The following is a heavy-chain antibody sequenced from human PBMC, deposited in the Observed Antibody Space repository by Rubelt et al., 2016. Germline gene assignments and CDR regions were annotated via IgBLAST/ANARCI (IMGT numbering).Heavy chain of an antibody. J-gene: IGHJ4*02. V-gene: IGHV3-30*07. CDR3: AREGTTTRRDGQNSEDY. Sequence: ADSVKGRFTISRDNSKNTLYLQMNSLRAEDTAVYYCAREGTTTRRDGQNSEDYWGQGTLVTVSS. D-gene: IGHD5-24*01.